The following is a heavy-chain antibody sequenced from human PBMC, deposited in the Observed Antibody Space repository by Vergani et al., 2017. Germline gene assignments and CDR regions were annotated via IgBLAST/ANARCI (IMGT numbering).Heavy chain of an antibody. J-gene: IGHJ5*02. CDR2: ISYDGSNK. Sequence: VQLVESGGGLVQPGGSLRLSCAASGFTFSSYGMHWVRQAPGKGLEWVAVISYDGSNKYYADSGKGRFTISRDNSKNTLYLQMNSLRAEDTAVYYCAKAAVGSGSYYNLRGWFDPWGRGTLVTVSS. V-gene: IGHV3-30*18. CDR1: GFTFSSYG. CDR3: AKAAVGSGSYYNLRGWFDP. D-gene: IGHD3-10*01.